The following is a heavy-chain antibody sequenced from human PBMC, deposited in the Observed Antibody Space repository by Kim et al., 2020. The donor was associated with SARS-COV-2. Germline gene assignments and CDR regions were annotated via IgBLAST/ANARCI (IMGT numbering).Heavy chain of an antibody. CDR3: AGGAGWLIDY. CDR2: INQDGSDK. V-gene: IGHV3-7*01. CDR1: EFTSRTFW. Sequence: GGSLRLSCVASEFTSRTFWMSWVRQAPGKGLEWVAIINQDGSDKRYVDSVKGRFTISRDNARNSLYLQMNSLRAEDTAVYYCAGGAGWLIDYWGLGSLVTVSS. D-gene: IGHD6-19*01. J-gene: IGHJ4*02.